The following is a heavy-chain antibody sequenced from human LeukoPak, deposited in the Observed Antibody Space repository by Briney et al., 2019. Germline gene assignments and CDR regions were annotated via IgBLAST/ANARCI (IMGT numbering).Heavy chain of an antibody. CDR1: GFAFSSYT. V-gene: IGHV3-21*01. J-gene: IGHJ4*02. D-gene: IGHD1-1*01. CDR2: IRSSGSYI. Sequence: GGSLRLSCAASGFAFSSYTMNWVRQAPGKGLEWVSSIRSSGSYIYYADSVKGRFTISRDNAENSLYLQMNSLRAEDTAVYYCARDVQIDYWGQGTLVTVSS. CDR3: ARDVQIDY.